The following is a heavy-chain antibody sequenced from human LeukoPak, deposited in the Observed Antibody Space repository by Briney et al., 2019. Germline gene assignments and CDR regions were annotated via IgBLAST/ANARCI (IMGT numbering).Heavy chain of an antibody. V-gene: IGHV3-15*01. CDR2: IKSKTDGGTT. Sequence: PGGSLRLSCAASGFTFGKAWMSWVRQAPAKGLEWVGRIKSKTDGGTTDYAAPVKGRFTISRADSKNTLYLQMNGLKTEDTALYYCTTAVYSSGWFYFDYGGEGTLVTVSS. CDR3: TTAVYSSGWFYFDY. D-gene: IGHD6-19*01. J-gene: IGHJ4*02. CDR1: GFTFGKAW.